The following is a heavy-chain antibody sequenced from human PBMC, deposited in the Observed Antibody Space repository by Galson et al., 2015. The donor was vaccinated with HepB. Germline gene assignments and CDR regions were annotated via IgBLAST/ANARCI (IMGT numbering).Heavy chain of an antibody. CDR2: IWYDGSNK. CDR1: GFTFSRYA. V-gene: IGHV3-33*08. Sequence: SLRLSCAASGFTFSRYAMHWVRQAPGKGLEWVAVIWYDGSNKYYADSVKGRFTISRDNSKNTLYLQMNSLRAEDTAVYYCARDGGALATVWGYWGQGTLVTVSS. J-gene: IGHJ4*02. CDR3: ARDGGALATVWGY. D-gene: IGHD4-11*01.